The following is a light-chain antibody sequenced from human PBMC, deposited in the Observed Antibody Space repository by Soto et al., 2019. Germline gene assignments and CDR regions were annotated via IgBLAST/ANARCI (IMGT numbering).Light chain of an antibody. J-gene: IGKJ1*01. CDR1: QSVSNNY. CDR2: GAS. CDR3: QQYGSSTWT. V-gene: IGKV3-20*01. Sequence: EIVLTQSPGTLSLSPGERATLSCRASQSVSNNYLAWYQQKLGQAPRLLIYGASNRATGIPDRFSGSGSGTEFTLTISRLEPEDFAVYYCQQYGSSTWTFGQGTKVDIK.